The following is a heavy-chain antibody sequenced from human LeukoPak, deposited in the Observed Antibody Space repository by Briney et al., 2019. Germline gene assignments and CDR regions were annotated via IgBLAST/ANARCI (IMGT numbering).Heavy chain of an antibody. Sequence: GGSLRLSCAASGFIFSSYAMSWVRQAPGKGLEWVSAISGSGGSTYYADSVKGRFTISRDNSKNTLYLQMNSLRAEDTAVYYCAKSLPRRVGATLADYWGQGTLVTVSS. D-gene: IGHD1-26*01. CDR1: GFIFSSYA. CDR2: ISGSGGST. V-gene: IGHV3-23*01. CDR3: AKSLPRRVGATLADY. J-gene: IGHJ4*02.